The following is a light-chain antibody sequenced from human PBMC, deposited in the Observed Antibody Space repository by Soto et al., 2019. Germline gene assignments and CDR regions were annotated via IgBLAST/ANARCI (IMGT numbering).Light chain of an antibody. CDR3: QQYNNWPPWT. Sequence: EIVMTQSPATLSVSPGERATLSCRASQSVSSNLAWYQQKPGQAPRLLIYGASTRATGIPARFSGSRSGTEFTLTISSLQSEDFAVYYSQQYNNWPPWTFGQGTKLEIK. J-gene: IGKJ2*02. V-gene: IGKV3-15*01. CDR2: GAS. CDR1: QSVSSN.